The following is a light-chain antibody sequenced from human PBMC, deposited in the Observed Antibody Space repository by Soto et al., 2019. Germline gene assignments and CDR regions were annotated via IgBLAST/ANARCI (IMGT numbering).Light chain of an antibody. CDR1: QNIDNN. J-gene: IGKJ4*01. Sequence: EIVMTQSPATLSVSPGDRVTLSCRASQNIDNNLAWYQQRLGQPPRLLIYGASTRANGIPARFSGSGSGTEFTLTISSLQSEDFAVYCCQQYNNWPPLTFGGGTKVEIK. V-gene: IGKV3D-15*01. CDR3: QQYNNWPPLT. CDR2: GAS.